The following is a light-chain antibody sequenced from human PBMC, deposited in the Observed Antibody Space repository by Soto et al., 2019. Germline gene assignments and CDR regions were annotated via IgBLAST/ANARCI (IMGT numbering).Light chain of an antibody. Sequence: EIVLTQSPGTLSLSPGERATLSCRASQSVRNNQLAWYQQKPGQAPRLLIYGASSRATGIPDRFSGSGSGTDFTLTIKRLEPEDVAVYYCQQYGSSPRTFGQGTKVDI. V-gene: IGKV3-20*01. CDR3: QQYGSSPRT. J-gene: IGKJ1*01. CDR1: QSVRNNQ. CDR2: GAS.